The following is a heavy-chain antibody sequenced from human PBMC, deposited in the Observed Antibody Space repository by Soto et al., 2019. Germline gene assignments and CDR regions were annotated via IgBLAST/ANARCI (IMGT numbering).Heavy chain of an antibody. CDR2: ISYDGTNK. CDR3: ARAYYYDSSGHYIQWGTGLDM. CDR1: GFFFSSYA. V-gene: IGHV3-30-3*01. Sequence: QVQLVESGGGVVQPGRSLRLSCAASGFFFSSYALHWVRQAPGKGLEWVAVISYDGTNKYYADSVKGRFTVSRDNSKNTLYLEMSSLRAEDTAVDHCARAYYYDSSGHYIQWGTGLDMWGQGTMVTVSS. J-gene: IGHJ3*02. D-gene: IGHD3-22*01.